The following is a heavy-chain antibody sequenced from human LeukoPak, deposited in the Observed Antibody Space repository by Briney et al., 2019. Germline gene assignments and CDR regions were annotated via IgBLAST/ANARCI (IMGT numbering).Heavy chain of an antibody. D-gene: IGHD3-16*01. CDR1: GYTFTSYA. CDR2: INPSGGST. CDR3: ARDRLGGGWYY. Sequence: ASVKVSCKASGYTFTSYAMNWVRQAPGQGLEWMGIINPSGGSTSYAQKFQGRVTMTRDTSTSTVYMELSSLRSEDTAVYYCARDRLGGGWYYWGQGTLVTVSS. V-gene: IGHV1-46*01. J-gene: IGHJ4*02.